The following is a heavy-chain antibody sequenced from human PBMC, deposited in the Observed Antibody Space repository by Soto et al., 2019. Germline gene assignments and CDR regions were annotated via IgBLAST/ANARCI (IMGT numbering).Heavy chain of an antibody. J-gene: IGHJ6*02. CDR1: GFTVSSNY. Sequence: PGGSLRLSCAASGFTVSSNYMSWVRQAPGKGLEWVSAISGSGGSTYYADSVKGRFTISRDNSKNTLYLQMNSLRAEDTAVYYCAKDRGVGADPPPGYYGMDVWGQGTTVTVSS. CDR3: AKDRGVGADPPPGYYGMDV. V-gene: IGHV3-23*01. D-gene: IGHD1-26*01. CDR2: ISGSGGST.